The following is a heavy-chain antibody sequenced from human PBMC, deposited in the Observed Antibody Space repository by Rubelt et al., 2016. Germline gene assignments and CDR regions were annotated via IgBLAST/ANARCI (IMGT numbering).Heavy chain of an antibody. V-gene: IGHV4-39*07. CDR2: IYYSGST. D-gene: IGHD2-21*01. J-gene: IGHJ3*02. Sequence: ESGPGLVKPSETLSLTCTVSGGSISSGTDYWGWIRQPPGKGLEWIGSIYYSGSTYYNPSLKSRVTISVDTSKNQFSLKLSFVTAADTAVYYCARGNVVGILDGFEIWGQGTTVTVSS. CDR3: ARGNVVGILDGFEI. CDR1: GGSISSGTDY.